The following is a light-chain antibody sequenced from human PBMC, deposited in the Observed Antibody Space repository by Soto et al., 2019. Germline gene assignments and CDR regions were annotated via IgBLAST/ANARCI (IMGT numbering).Light chain of an antibody. CDR2: EVS. CDR3: SSYTRSSTLDV. J-gene: IGLJ1*01. V-gene: IGLV2-14*01. CDR1: SSDVGAYNY. Sequence: QSVLTQPASVSGSPGQSITISCSGTSSDVGAYNYVSWYQHHPGKAPKLMIYEVSNRPSWVSNRFSGSKSGNTASLTISGLQAEDEADYYCSSYTRSSTLDVFGTGTKVTVL.